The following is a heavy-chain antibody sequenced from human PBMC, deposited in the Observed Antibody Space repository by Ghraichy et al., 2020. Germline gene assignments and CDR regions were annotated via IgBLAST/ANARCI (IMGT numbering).Heavy chain of an antibody. D-gene: IGHD6-19*01. V-gene: IGHV4-39*01. J-gene: IGHJ4*02. CDR3: ASLAVAGTLYDY. CDR1: GGSISSSSYY. Sequence: SETLSLTCTVSGGSISSSSYYWGWIRQPPGKGLEWIGSIYYSGITYYNPSLKSRVTISVDTSKNQFSLKLSSVTAADTAVYYCASLAVAGTLYDYWGQGTLVTVSS. CDR2: IYYSGIT.